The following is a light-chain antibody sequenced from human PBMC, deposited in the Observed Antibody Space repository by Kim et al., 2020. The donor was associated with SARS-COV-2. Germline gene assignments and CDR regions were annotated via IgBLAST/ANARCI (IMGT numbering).Light chain of an antibody. CDR1: SLRRYY. CDR3: NSWDSSTNHVV. V-gene: IGLV3-19*01. Sequence: SSELTQDPAVSMALGQTVRITCQGDSLRRYYATWYQQKPGQAPVLVIYGKNNRPSGIPDRFSGSSSGNTASLTITGAQAEDEAAYYCNSWDSSTNHVVFGGGTQLTVL. J-gene: IGLJ2*01. CDR2: GKN.